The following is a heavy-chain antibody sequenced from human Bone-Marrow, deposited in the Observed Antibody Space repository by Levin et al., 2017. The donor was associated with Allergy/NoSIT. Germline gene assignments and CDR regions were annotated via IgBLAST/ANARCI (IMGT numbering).Heavy chain of an antibody. CDR3: ARCGDDWVAALGYYFYYMDV. Sequence: GESLKISCTASGFTVSNEYMTWVRQAPGKGLEWISVIYSGGSTYYADSVKGRFTISRDTSKNTLFLQMNSLTAEDTAVYYCARCGDDWVAALGYYFYYMDVWGKGTTVAVSS. V-gene: IGHV3-53*01. CDR2: IYSGGST. D-gene: IGHD2-15*01. J-gene: IGHJ6*03. CDR1: GFTVSNEY.